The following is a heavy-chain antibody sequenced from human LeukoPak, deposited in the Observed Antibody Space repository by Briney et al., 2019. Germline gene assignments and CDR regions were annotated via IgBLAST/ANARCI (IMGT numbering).Heavy chain of an antibody. Sequence: SETLSLICTVSGDSIRSSTNYWGWIRQPPGKGLEWIGSIYHTGNTYYNSSLQSRVTLSVDTSKNQFSLKLTSVTAADTAVYYCAHEDYNDFNSFDFWGQGTLATVSS. CDR2: IYHTGNT. V-gene: IGHV4-39*01. J-gene: IGHJ4*02. CDR3: AHEDYNDFNSFDF. CDR1: GDSIRSSTNY. D-gene: IGHD3-22*01.